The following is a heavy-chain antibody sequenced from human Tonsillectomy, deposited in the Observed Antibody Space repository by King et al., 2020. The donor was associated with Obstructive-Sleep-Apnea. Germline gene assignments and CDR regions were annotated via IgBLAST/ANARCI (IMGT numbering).Heavy chain of an antibody. V-gene: IGHV3-48*04. Sequence: VQLVESGGGLVQPGGSLRLSCAASGFTFSTYKMHWVRQAPGSGLEWVSLISSSSDTIYCADSVKGRFTISRDNAKNSLYLQMKSLRAEDTAVYFCARDLGYNYGYYFDYWGQGTLLTVSS. CDR2: ISSSSDTI. CDR3: ARDLGYNYGYYFDY. D-gene: IGHD5-18*01. J-gene: IGHJ4*02. CDR1: GFTFSTYK.